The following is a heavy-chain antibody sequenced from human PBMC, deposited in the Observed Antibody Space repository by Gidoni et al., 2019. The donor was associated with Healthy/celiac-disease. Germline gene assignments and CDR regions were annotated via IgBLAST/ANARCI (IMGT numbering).Heavy chain of an antibody. V-gene: IGHV4-34*01. CDR3: ATVIQLWERAFDY. CDR2: INHSGST. CDR1: GGSFSGYY. J-gene: IGHJ4*01. Sequence: QVQLQQWGAGLLKPSETLSLTCAVYGGSFSGYYWSWIRQPPGKGLEWIGEINHSGSTNYNPSLKSRVTISLDTSKNQFSLKLSSVTAADTAVYYCATVIQLWERAFDYWGQGTLVTVSS. D-gene: IGHD5-18*01.